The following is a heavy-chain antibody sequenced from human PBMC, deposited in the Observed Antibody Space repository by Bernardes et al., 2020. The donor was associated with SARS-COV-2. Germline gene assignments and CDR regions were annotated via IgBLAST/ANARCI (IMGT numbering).Heavy chain of an antibody. CDR2: IYSGGST. CDR1: GFTVSSNY. Sequence: GGSLRLSCAASGFTVSSNYMSWVRQAPGKGLEWVSVIYSGGSTYYADSVKGRVTISRDNSKNTLYLQMNSLRAEDTAVYYCASPVAAAGSPYYYYYLDSWGQGALVTVSS. V-gene: IGHV3-53*01. CDR3: ASPVAAAGSPYYYYYLDS. J-gene: IGHJ4*02. D-gene: IGHD6-13*01.